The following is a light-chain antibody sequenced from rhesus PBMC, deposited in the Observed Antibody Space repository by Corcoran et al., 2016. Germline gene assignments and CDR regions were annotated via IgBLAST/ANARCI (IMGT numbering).Light chain of an antibody. V-gene: IGKV1-33*02. CDR3: QHYDSISRT. CDR1: QGISND. J-gene: IGKJ1*01. Sequence: DIQMTQSPSSLSASVGDRITISCRASQGISNDLAWYQQKPGETPRLLIYGASRLQSGIPSRFSGRGSGPDLRLPISSLQSEDVATYYCQHYDSISRTFGQGTQVEIK. CDR2: GAS.